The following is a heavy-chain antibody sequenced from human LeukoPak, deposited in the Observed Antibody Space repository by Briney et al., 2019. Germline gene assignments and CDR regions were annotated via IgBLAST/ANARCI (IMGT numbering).Heavy chain of an antibody. CDR3: ARQGYGIAARSSAPTKYYYYYMDV. V-gene: IGHV5-51*01. CDR1: GYSFTSYW. CDR2: IYPGDSDT. J-gene: IGHJ6*03. D-gene: IGHD6-6*01. Sequence: GESLKISCKGSGYSFTSYWIGWVRQMPGKGLEWMGIIYPGDSDTRYSPSFHGQVTISADKSISTAYLQWSSLKASDTAMYYCARQGYGIAARSSAPTKYYYYYMDVWGKGTTVTVSS.